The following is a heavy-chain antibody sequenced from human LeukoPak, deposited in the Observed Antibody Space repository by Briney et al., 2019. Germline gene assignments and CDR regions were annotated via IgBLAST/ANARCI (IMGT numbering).Heavy chain of an antibody. CDR2: ISSSGNTI. CDR1: GFTFSNAW. D-gene: IGHD5-18*01. CDR3: ARLRGYSYGYGDY. V-gene: IGHV3-11*04. Sequence: KPGGSLRLSCAASGFTFSNAWMSWVRQAPGKGLEWVSYISSSGNTIDYADSVKGRFTISRDNAKNSLYLQMVSLRAEDTAVYYCARLRGYSYGYGDYWGQGTLVTVSS. J-gene: IGHJ4*02.